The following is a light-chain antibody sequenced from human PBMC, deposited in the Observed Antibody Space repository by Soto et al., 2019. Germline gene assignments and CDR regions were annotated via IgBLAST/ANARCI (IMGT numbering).Light chain of an antibody. CDR1: QGISNY. J-gene: IGKJ1*01. CDR3: QKYNSAPWT. CDR2: VAS. V-gene: IGKV1-27*01. Sequence: DIQMTQSPSSLSASVGDRVTITCRASQGISNYLAWYQQQPGKVPKLLIYVASTLQSGVPSRFSGSGSGTDFTLTISSLQTEDVATYYCQKYNSAPWTFDQGTKVEIK.